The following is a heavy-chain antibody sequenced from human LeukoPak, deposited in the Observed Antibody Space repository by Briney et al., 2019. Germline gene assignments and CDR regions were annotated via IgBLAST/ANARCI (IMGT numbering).Heavy chain of an antibody. V-gene: IGHV3-48*03. CDR2: ISSSGSTI. CDR3: ARERPWELGYFQH. CDR1: GFTFSSYE. Sequence: GGSLRLSCAASGFTFSSYEMNWVRQAPGKGLEWVSYISSSGSTIYYADSVKGRFTISRDNAKNSLYLQMNSLRAEDTAVYYCARERPWELGYFQHWGQGTLVTVSS. D-gene: IGHD1-26*01. J-gene: IGHJ1*01.